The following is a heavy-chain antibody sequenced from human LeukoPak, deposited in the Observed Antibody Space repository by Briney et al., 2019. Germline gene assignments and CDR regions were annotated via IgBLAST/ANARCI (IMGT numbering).Heavy chain of an antibody. CDR3: ARQTGSGLFILP. V-gene: IGHV4-39*01. CDR1: GGSISSSNSY. Sequence: SETLSLTCTVSGGSISSSNSYWGWIRQPPGKGLEWIGSIYYSGNTYYNASLKSQVSISIDTSKDQFSLRLTSVTAADTAVYYCARQTGSGLFILPGGQGTLVTVSS. D-gene: IGHD3/OR15-3a*01. J-gene: IGHJ4*02. CDR2: IYYSGNT.